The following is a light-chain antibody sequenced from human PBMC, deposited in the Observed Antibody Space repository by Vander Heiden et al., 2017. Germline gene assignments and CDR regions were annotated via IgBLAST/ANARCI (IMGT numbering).Light chain of an antibody. Sequence: QSVLTQPPSASGTPGQRVTISCSGSSSNIGSNTVNWYQQHPGTAPKLLIYSNNQRPSGVPDRFSGSKSGTSASLAISGLQSEDEADDYCAAWDDSLNGGVFGGGTKLTVL. V-gene: IGLV1-44*01. J-gene: IGLJ3*02. CDR1: SSNIGSNT. CDR2: SNN. CDR3: AAWDDSLNGGV.